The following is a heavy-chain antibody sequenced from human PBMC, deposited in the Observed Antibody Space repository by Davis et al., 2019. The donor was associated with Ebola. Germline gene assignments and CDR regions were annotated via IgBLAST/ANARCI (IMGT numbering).Heavy chain of an antibody. CDR2: ISSSSSYI. CDR3: ARGYYDSSGYYYGGYFQH. CDR1: GFTFSSYS. V-gene: IGHV3-21*01. D-gene: IGHD3-22*01. J-gene: IGHJ1*01. Sequence: PGGSLRLSCAASGFTFSSYSMNWVRQAPGKGLEWVSSISSSSSYIYYADSVKGRFTISRGNAKNSLYLQMNSLRAEDTAVYYCARGYYDSSGYYYGGYFQHWGQGTLVTVSS.